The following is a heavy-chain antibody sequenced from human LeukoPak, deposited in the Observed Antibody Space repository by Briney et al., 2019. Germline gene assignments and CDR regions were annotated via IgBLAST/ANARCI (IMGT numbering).Heavy chain of an antibody. Sequence: ASVKVSCKASGGTFSSYAISWVRQAPGQGLEWMGWINPNSGGTNYAQKLQGRVTMTTDTSTSTAYMELRSLRSDDTAVYYCARGVTVLGPWGQGTMVTVSS. CDR3: ARGVTVLGP. D-gene: IGHD2/OR15-2a*01. CDR1: GGTFSSYA. V-gene: IGHV1-18*01. J-gene: IGHJ3*01. CDR2: INPNSGGT.